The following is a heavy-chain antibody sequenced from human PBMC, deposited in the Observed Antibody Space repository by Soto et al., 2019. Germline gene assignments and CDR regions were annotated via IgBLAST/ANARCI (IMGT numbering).Heavy chain of an antibody. V-gene: IGHV5-51*04. CDR3: AAPGPGAYSSGWYGEG. CDR1: GYSFTSYW. Sequence: GESLNISCKGSGYSFTSYWIGWVRQMPGKGMEWMGIIYPGDSDTRYSPSFQGQVTISADKPISTAYLQWSSLKASDTAMYYCAAPGPGAYSSGWYGEGWGQGTLVTV. J-gene: IGHJ4*02. CDR2: IYPGDSDT. D-gene: IGHD6-19*01.